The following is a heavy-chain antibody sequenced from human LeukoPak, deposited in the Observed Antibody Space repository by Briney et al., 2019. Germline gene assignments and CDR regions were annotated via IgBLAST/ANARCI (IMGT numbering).Heavy chain of an antibody. Sequence: SETLSLTCTVSGGSISNSRDYWAWIRQPPGKGLEWIANIYYSGSTYYSPSLKSRVTISVDTSKNQFSLKLSSVTAADTAVYYCARGRAGRGYSYVIYYYYMDVWGKGTTVTVSS. CDR2: IYYSGST. V-gene: IGHV4-39*01. CDR1: GGSISNSRDY. J-gene: IGHJ6*03. CDR3: ARGRAGRGYSYVIYYYYMDV. D-gene: IGHD5-18*01.